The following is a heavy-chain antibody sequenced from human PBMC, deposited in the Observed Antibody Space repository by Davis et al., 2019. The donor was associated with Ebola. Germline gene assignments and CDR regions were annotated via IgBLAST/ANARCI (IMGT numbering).Heavy chain of an antibody. Sequence: GESLKISCAASGFTFSSFGMHWVRQAPGKGLEWVAVISSDGSNEYYADSVKGRFTISRDNSRNTLYLQMNSLRAEDMAVYYCAKDRVYSSSWFDYWGQGTLVTVSS. CDR3: AKDRVYSSSWFDY. CDR2: ISSDGSNE. J-gene: IGHJ4*02. D-gene: IGHD6-13*01. V-gene: IGHV3-30*18. CDR1: GFTFSSFG.